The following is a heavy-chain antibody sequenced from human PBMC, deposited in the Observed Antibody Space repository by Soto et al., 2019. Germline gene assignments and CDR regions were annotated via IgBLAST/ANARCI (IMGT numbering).Heavy chain of an antibody. J-gene: IGHJ4*02. CDR2: IYHSGST. CDR3: ARDLGSCSSTSCRPFDY. V-gene: IGHV4-4*02. Sequence: QVQLRESGPGLVKTSGTLSLTCAVSGGSISTITWWSWVRQPPGKGLQWIGEIYHSGSTNYNPSLKSRVTISVDKSKNQFSLELSSATAADTAVYYCARDLGSCSSTSCRPFDYWGQGTLVTVSS. CDR1: GGSISTITW. D-gene: IGHD2-2*03.